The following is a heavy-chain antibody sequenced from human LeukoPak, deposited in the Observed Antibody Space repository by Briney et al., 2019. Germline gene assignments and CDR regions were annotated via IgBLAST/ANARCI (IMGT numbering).Heavy chain of an antibody. CDR3: AKDGGTHFDH. V-gene: IGHV3-23*01. CDR1: GFTFSNYG. Sequence: GGTLRLSCAASGFTFSNYGMSWVRQAPGKGLEWVSSISGSGDSTYYADSVKGRFTISRDNSKNTLYLHMNTLRADDTAVYYCAKDGGTHFDHWGQGTLVTVSS. J-gene: IGHJ4*02. CDR2: ISGSGDST. D-gene: IGHD1-26*01.